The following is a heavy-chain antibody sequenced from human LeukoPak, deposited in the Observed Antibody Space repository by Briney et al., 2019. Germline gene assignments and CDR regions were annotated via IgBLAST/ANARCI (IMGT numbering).Heavy chain of an antibody. V-gene: IGHV1-69*05. CDR1: GGTFSSYA. Sequence: SVKVSCKASGGTFSSYAISWVRQAPGQGLEWVGGIIHIFGTANYAQKFQGRVTITTDESTSTAYMELSSLRSEDTAVYYCASRDYDILTGYTGVYYMDVWGKGTTVTVSS. CDR3: ASRDYDILTGYTGVYYMDV. J-gene: IGHJ6*03. D-gene: IGHD3-9*01. CDR2: IIHIFGTA.